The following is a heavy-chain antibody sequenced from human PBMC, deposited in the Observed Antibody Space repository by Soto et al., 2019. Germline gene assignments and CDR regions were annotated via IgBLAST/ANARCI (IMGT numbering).Heavy chain of an antibody. Sequence: PGGSLRLSCAASGFTFSSYGMHWVRQAPGKGLEWVAVIWYDGSNKYYAESVKGRFTISRDNSKNTLYLQMNNLRAEDTAVYYCARDSHVGSGWQLTADYWGQVTLVTVSS. CDR3: ARDSHVGSGWQLTADY. V-gene: IGHV3-33*01. D-gene: IGHD6-19*01. CDR1: GFTFSSYG. J-gene: IGHJ4*02. CDR2: IWYDGSNK.